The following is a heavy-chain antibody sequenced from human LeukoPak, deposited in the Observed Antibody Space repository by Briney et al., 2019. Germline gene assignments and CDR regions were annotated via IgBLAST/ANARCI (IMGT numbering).Heavy chain of an antibody. CDR1: GFTFSSYA. J-gene: IGHJ4*02. Sequence: GGSLRLSCAASGFTFSSYAMHWVRQAPGKGLEWVAVISYDGSNKYYAASVKGRFTISRDNSKNTLYLQMNSLRAEDTAVYYCAREIRIAVADTHWGQGTLVTVSS. V-gene: IGHV3-30-3*01. D-gene: IGHD6-19*01. CDR2: ISYDGSNK. CDR3: AREIRIAVADTH.